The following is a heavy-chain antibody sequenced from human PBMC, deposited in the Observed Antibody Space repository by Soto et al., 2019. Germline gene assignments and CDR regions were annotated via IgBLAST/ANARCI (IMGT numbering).Heavy chain of an antibody. J-gene: IGHJ3*02. V-gene: IGHV1-69*02. Sequence: SVKVSCKASGGTFSSYTISWVRQAPGQGLEWMGRIIPILGIANYAQKFQGRVTITADKSTSTAYMELSSLRSEDPAVYYCAIHQGGGQGGGAFDIWGQGTMVTVSS. CDR3: AIHQGGGQGGGAFDI. CDR1: GGTFSSYT. D-gene: IGHD3-16*01. CDR2: IIPILGIA.